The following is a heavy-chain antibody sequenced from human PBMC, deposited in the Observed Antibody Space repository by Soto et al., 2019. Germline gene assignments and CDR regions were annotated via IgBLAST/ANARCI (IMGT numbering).Heavy chain of an antibody. J-gene: IGHJ4*02. CDR1: GDSVSSNSAA. CDR3: ATWRYDY. V-gene: IGHV6-1*01. CDR2: TYYRSKWYN. Sequence: SQTLSLTCAISGDSVSSNSAAWNWIRHSPSRGLEWLERTYYRSKWYNDYAVSLRGRITINPDTTKNQFSLQLNSATPEDTAVYYCATWRYDYWGQGTLVTVSS.